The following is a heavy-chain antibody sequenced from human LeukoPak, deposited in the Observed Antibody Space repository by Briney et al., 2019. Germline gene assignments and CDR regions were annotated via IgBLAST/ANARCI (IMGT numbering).Heavy chain of an antibody. Sequence: HSGGSLRLSCAASGFTFNSYAMSWVRQAPWKRLQWVSGISDSGGNTYYADSVRGRFTISRDNSKNTLCLQMNSLRAEDTAVYYCARHRSSWLIDYWGQGTLVTVSS. J-gene: IGHJ4*02. CDR2: ISDSGGNT. V-gene: IGHV3-23*01. CDR1: GFTFNSYA. CDR3: ARHRSSWLIDY. D-gene: IGHD6-6*01.